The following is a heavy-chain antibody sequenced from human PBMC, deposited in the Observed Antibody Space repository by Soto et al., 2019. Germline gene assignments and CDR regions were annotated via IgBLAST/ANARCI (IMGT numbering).Heavy chain of an antibody. V-gene: IGHV3-30*18. CDR1: GFTFIPYG. Sequence: QVQLVESGGGVVQPGMSLRLSCAASGFTFIPYGMHWVRQAPGKGLEWVAGLSSDGSGEDYADSVRGRFIISRDNSKDTMYLRTNSARVEDTAVYYCAKGSGFDFDYWGQGNPVIVSS. CDR2: LSSDGSGE. CDR3: AKGSGFDFDY. D-gene: IGHD5-12*01. J-gene: IGHJ4*02.